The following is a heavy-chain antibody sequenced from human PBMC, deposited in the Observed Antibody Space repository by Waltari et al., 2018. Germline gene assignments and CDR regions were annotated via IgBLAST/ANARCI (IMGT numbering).Heavy chain of an antibody. CDR2: VSYSGST. V-gene: IGHV4-39*01. J-gene: IGHJ3*01. CDR1: GVSITSNRHY. CDR3: ATYIGASVGTAAFDV. D-gene: IGHD5-12*01. Sequence: QLQLQESGPGLVKPSETLSLTCSVSGVSITSNRHYWGWIRQPPGQGLEWLGTVSYSGSTYTSPSLESRVTVSRDTSKNQLSLKLVSVTAADTAVYYCATYIGASVGTAAFDVWGQGAMVTVSS.